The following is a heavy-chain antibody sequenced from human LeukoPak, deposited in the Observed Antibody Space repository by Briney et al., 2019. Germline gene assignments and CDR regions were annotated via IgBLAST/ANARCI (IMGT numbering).Heavy chain of an antibody. Sequence: ASVKVSCKASGYTFTSYGISWVRQAPGQGLEWMGWISAYNGNTGYAQKFQGRVTITRNTSISTAYMELSSLRSEDTAVYYCARRGYYYYYYYMDVWGKGTTVTVSS. CDR2: ISAYNGNT. CDR3: ARRGYYYYYYYMDV. J-gene: IGHJ6*03. D-gene: IGHD3-10*01. V-gene: IGHV1-8*03. CDR1: GYTFTSYG.